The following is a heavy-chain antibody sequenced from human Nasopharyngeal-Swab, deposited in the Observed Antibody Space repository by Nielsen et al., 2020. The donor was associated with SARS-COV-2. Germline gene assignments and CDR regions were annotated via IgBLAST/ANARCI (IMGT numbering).Heavy chain of an antibody. CDR2: ISYSGTT. V-gene: IGHV4-59*08. D-gene: IGHD2-2*01. CDR3: ASLPYCSSDTCYPIDL. CDR1: GGSVSDYY. Sequence: GSLRLSCTVSGGSVSDYYWSWIRQPPGKGPEWLGYISYSGTTNYNPSLKSRVTISVDTSKNQCSLRLSSVTAADTATYYCASLPYCSSDTCYPIDLWGQGTLVTVSS. J-gene: IGHJ5*02.